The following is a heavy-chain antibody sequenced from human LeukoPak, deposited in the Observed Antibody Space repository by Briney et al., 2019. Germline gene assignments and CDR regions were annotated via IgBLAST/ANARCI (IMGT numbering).Heavy chain of an antibody. V-gene: IGHV3-48*01. CDR1: GFTFSSYS. CDR2: ISSSSSTI. Sequence: GGSLRLSCAASGFTFSSYSMNWVRQAPGKGLEWVSYISSSSSTISYADSVKGRFTISRDNAKNSLYLQMNSLRAEDTAVYYCASPRVGYSGYHDAFDIWGQGTMVTVSS. D-gene: IGHD5-12*01. J-gene: IGHJ3*02. CDR3: ASPRVGYSGYHDAFDI.